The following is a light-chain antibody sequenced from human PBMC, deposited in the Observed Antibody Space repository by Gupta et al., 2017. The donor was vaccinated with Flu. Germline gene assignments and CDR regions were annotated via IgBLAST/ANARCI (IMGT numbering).Light chain of an antibody. V-gene: IGKV3D-15*01. CDR2: NAS. CDR3: QQYHYWPPIT. CDR1: QSVRSN. Sequence: ATMSMSLGERATRSCRTSQSVRSNLAWLKQKPGRAPRLLIYNASTRDTDIPARFSGSGYGKEFTLTITSRQSEDCAVYYCQQYHYWPPITFGEGTKVEIK. J-gene: IGKJ4*01.